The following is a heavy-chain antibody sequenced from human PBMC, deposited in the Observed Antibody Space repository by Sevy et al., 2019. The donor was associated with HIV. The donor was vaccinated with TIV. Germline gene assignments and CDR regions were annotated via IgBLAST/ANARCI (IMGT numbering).Heavy chain of an antibody. CDR2: ISGDTYYT. V-gene: IGHV3-21*01. D-gene: IGHD2-2*01. J-gene: IGHJ3*02. CDR1: GITFSTSV. Sequence: GGSLRLSCNASGITFSTSVMNWVRQSPDRGLEWVSSISGDTYYTHYADSMRGRFIFSRDNAKNSLFLEMNSLTVEDTAVYYCTRASLLGYCSTTSCYYAFDIWGPGTVVTVSS. CDR3: TRASLLGYCSTTSCYYAFDI.